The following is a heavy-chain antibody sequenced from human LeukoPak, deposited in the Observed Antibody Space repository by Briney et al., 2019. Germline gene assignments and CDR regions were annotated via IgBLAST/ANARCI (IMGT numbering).Heavy chain of an antibody. CDR1: GGSINSGSYY. CDR2: LYHSGSA. J-gene: IGHJ4*02. D-gene: IGHD2-8*01. V-gene: IGHV4-39*07. CDR3: ASQYCANGECYYFDY. Sequence: SETLSLTCTVSGGSINSGSYYWGWIRQPPGKGLEWIGSLYHSGSAYFNPSLESRVTMSVDTSKNQLSLKLSSVTAADTAVYYCASQYCANGECYYFDYWGQGTLVTVSS.